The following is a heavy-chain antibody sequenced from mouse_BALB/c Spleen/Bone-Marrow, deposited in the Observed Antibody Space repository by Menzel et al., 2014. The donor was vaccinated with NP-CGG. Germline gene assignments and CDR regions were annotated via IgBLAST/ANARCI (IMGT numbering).Heavy chain of an antibody. CDR3: ARCYYGNYFDY. V-gene: IGHV1S81*02. J-gene: IGHJ2*01. CDR1: GYTFTSYW. CDR2: INPSNGRT. D-gene: IGHD2-1*01. Sequence: QVQLQQPRAEPVKPGASVKLSCKAYGYTFTSYWMHWVKQRPGQGFEWIGEINPSNGRTNYNEKFKNKATLTVDKASSTAYMQLSSLTSEDSAVYYCARCYYGNYFDYWGQGTTLTVSS.